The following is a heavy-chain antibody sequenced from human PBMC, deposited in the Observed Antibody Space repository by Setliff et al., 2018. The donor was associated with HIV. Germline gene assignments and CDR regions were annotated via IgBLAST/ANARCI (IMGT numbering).Heavy chain of an antibody. J-gene: IGHJ4*02. CDR3: VRAAAGLDI. Sequence: PGGSRRLSCAASGFNFKTYGMTWVRQAPGKGLDWVAHIGSSNHGIHYTASVQGRFTVSRDNANNLLFLQMNNLKAEDTAVYYCVRAAAGLDIWSQGIRVTVSS. CDR2: IGSSNHGI. V-gene: IGHV3-48*04. CDR1: GFNFKTYG.